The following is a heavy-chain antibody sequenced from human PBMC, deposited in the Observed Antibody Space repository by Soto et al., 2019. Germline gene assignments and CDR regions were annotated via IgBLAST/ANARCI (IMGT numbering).Heavy chain of an antibody. J-gene: IGHJ4*02. CDR3: AKIGSSSSVSLPLVLLDY. D-gene: IGHD6-6*01. CDR1: GFTFSSYA. CDR2: IPGSGTST. V-gene: IGHV3-23*01. Sequence: HPGGSLRLSCAASGFTFSSYAMSWVRQSPGKGLEWVSAIPGSGTSTYYAGSVKGRFTISRDNSKNTLYLQMNSLRVEDTAVYYCAKIGSSSSVSLPLVLLDYWGQGALVTVSS.